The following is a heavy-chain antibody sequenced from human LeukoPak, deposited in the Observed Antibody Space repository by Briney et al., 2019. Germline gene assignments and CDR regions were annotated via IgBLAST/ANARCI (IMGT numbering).Heavy chain of an antibody. CDR3: ARDLYYGSRRSVLDP. V-gene: IGHV3-7*01. CDR2: IKQDGSEK. CDR1: GFTFSSYS. D-gene: IGHD3-10*01. Sequence: GGSLRLSCAASGFTFSSYSMSWVRQAPGKGLEWVANIKQDGSEKYYVDSVKGRFTISRDNAKNSLYLQMNSLRAEDTAVYYCARDLYYGSRRSVLDPWGQGTLVTVSS. J-gene: IGHJ5*02.